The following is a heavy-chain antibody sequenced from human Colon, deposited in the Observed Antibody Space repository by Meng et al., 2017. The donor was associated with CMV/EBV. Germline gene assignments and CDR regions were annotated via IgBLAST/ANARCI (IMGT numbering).Heavy chain of an antibody. V-gene: IGHV6-1*01. D-gene: IGHD5/OR15-5a*01. CDR2: TNYRSKWYY. Sequence: QVQLQQSGPGLVEPSQTLSLSCAIFGDSVSSNSAGWTWIRQSPSRGLEWRGRTNYRSKWYYDYAVSVQSRLSVIPDTSKNQFSLQLNSVTPEDTAVYYCARGSSLRLAFDYWGQGILVTVSS. CDR1: GDSVSSNSAG. J-gene: IGHJ4*02. CDR3: ARGSSLRLAFDY.